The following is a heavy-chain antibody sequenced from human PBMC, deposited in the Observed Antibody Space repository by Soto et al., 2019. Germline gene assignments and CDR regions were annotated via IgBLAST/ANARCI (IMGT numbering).Heavy chain of an antibody. Sequence: ASVKVSCKVSGYALTELSIHWVREAPGQRLEWMGWINAGNGNTKYSQKFQGRVTITRDTSASTAYMELSSLRSEDTAVYYCARLDIVVVVAATTGDYYGMDVWGQGTTVTVSS. CDR2: INAGNGNT. CDR3: ARLDIVVVVAATTGDYYGMDV. CDR1: GYALTELS. J-gene: IGHJ6*02. D-gene: IGHD2-15*01. V-gene: IGHV1-3*01.